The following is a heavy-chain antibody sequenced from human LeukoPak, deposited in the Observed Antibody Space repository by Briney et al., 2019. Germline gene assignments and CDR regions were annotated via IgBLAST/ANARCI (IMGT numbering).Heavy chain of an antibody. J-gene: IGHJ6*02. V-gene: IGHV3-66*01. CDR3: ARVWGNYFLYYYGMDV. Sequence: GGSLRLSCAASGFTVSSNYMSWVRQAPGKGLEWVSVIYSGGSTYYADSVKGRFTISRDNSKNTLYLQMNSLRAEDTAVYYCARVWGNYFLYYYGMDVWGQGTTVTVSS. CDR2: IYSGGST. D-gene: IGHD2/OR15-2a*01. CDR1: GFTVSSNY.